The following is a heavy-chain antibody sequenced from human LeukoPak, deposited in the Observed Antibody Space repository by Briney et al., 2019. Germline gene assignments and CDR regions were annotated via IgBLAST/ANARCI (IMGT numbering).Heavy chain of an antibody. D-gene: IGHD6-19*01. CDR3: AKDLVGSGWPYYFDY. CDR1: GFTFDDYA. J-gene: IGHJ4*02. V-gene: IGHV3-9*01. Sequence: PGGSLRLSCAASGFTFDDYAMHWVRQAPGKGLEWVSGISWNSGSIGYADSVKGRFTISRDNAKNSLYLQMNSLRAEDTALYYCAKDLVGSGWPYYFDYWGQGTLVTVSS. CDR2: ISWNSGSI.